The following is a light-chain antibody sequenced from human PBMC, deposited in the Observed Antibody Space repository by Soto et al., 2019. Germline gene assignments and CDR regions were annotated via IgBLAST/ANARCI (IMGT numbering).Light chain of an antibody. CDR3: QQFNSYPIT. Sequence: IQFNQAPFSFAAAVGGRGPITCRGSQDLRGGLAWYQQKPGKAPKILIYDVSTLESGVPSRFSGSSSGTDFTLTISSLQPVDFATYYCQQFNSYPITFGQGTRLEIK. V-gene: IGKV1-13*02. CDR1: QDLRGG. J-gene: IGKJ5*01. CDR2: DVS.